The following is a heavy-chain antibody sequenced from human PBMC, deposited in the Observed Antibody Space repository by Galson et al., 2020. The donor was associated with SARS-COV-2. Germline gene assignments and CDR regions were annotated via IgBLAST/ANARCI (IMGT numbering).Heavy chain of an antibody. J-gene: IGHJ4*02. Sequence: SETLSLTCAVSGDSISSKSYYWGWIRQPPGKGPEWIGSISYSESTYYNPSLKSRVTMSVDTSENQFSLKLVSLTAADTAVYYCAVRAWYDPQHFDYWGQGTLVTVSS. D-gene: IGHD1-1*01. CDR2: ISYSEST. V-gene: IGHV4-39*01. CDR3: AVRAWYDPQHFDY. CDR1: GDSISSKSYY.